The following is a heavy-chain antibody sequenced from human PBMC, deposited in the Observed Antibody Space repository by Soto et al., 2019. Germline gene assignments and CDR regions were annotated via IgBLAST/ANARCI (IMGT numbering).Heavy chain of an antibody. D-gene: IGHD6-19*01. CDR2: ISWNSGSI. V-gene: IGHV3-9*01. J-gene: IGHJ3*02. Sequence: EVQLVESGGGLVQPGRSLRLSCAASGFTFDDYVMHWVRQAPGKGLEWVSGISWNSGSIGYADSVKGRFTISRDNAKNSLYLQMNSLRAEDTALYYCAKDYDSSGTADDAFDIWGQGTMVTVSS. CDR3: AKDYDSSGTADDAFDI. CDR1: GFTFDDYV.